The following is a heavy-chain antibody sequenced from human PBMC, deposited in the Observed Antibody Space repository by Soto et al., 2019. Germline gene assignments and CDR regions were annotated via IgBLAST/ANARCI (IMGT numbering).Heavy chain of an antibody. D-gene: IGHD2-21*02. J-gene: IGHJ4*02. Sequence: EVQLVESGGGLVQPGGSLKLSCAASGFTFSGSAMHWVRQASGKGLEWVGRIRDKANSYATAYTASVKGRFTISRDDSTNTAYLQMNSLKTEVTAVYYCTRLYCGGDCDFDSWGQGTLVTVSS. CDR2: IRDKANSYAT. V-gene: IGHV3-73*02. CDR3: TRLYCGGDCDFDS. CDR1: GFTFSGSA.